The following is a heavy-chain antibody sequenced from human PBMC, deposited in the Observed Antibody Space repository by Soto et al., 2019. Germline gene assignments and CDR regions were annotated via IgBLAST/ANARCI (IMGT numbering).Heavy chain of an antibody. V-gene: IGHV3-23*01. CDR3: TKEGHGGNYYENRGYLFYFDY. J-gene: IGHJ4*02. Sequence: EVQLLESGGGLVQPGGSLRLSCAASGFTFNTYAMSWVRQAPGKGLEWVSSISGSGGRTYYADSVKGRFTISRDNSKNTVFLQMSSLRAEDTAVYFCTKEGHGGNYYENRGYLFYFDYWGQGTLVTVSS. CDR1: GFTFNTYA. CDR2: ISGSGGRT. D-gene: IGHD3-22*01.